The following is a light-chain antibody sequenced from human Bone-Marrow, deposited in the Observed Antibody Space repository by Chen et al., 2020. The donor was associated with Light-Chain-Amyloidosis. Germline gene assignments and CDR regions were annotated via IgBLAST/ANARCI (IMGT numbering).Light chain of an antibody. J-gene: IGLJ2*01. CDR1: DLPTKY. V-gene: IGLV3-25*03. CDR2: RDT. CDR3: QSADSSGTYEVI. Sequence: SSEPPQPPSLAVSPRQTASLTCSGDDLPTKYAYWYQQKPGQAPVLVIHRDTERPSGISERFSGSSSGTTATLTISGVQAEDEADYHCQSADSSGTYEVIFGGGTKLTVL.